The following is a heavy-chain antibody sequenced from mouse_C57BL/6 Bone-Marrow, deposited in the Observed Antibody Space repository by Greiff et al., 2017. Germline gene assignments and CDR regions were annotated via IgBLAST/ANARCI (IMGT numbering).Heavy chain of an antibody. J-gene: IGHJ1*03. Sequence: QVQLKPSGAELARPGASVKLSCKASGYTFTSYGISWVKQRTGQGLEWIGEIYPRSGTTYYNEKFKGKATLPADKSSSTAYMVLLSLTSEASAVYFCSRWVHEYKYFDVWGTGTTVTVSS. V-gene: IGHV1-81*01. CDR2: IYPRSGTT. CDR3: SRWVHEYKYFDV. CDR1: GYTFTSYG. D-gene: IGHD1-3*01.